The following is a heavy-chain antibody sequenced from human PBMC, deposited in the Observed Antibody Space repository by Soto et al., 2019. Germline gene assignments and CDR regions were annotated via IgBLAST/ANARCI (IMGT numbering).Heavy chain of an antibody. Sequence: QVQLVESGGGVVQPGRSLRLSCAASGFTFSSYAMHWVRQAPGKGLEWVAVISYDGSNKYYADSVTGRLTISRDNSKNTLYLHMNGLRAEDTAVYYCARDRQYSSSWYARWFAPWGEGALVIVSS. J-gene: IGHJ5*02. CDR1: GFTFSSYA. D-gene: IGHD6-13*01. V-gene: IGHV3-30-3*01. CDR3: ARDRQYSSSWYARWFAP. CDR2: ISYDGSNK.